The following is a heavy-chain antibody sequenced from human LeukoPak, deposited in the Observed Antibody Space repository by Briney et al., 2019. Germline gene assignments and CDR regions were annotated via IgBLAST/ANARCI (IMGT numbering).Heavy chain of an antibody. Sequence: ASVKVSCKVSGYTLTELSMHWVRQAPGKGLEWMGGFDPEDGETIYAQKFQGRVTMTEDTSTDTAYMELSSLRSEDTAVYYCATTASNWGSRPYFDYWGQGTLVTVSS. CDR2: FDPEDGET. CDR3: ATTASNWGSRPYFDY. V-gene: IGHV1-24*01. J-gene: IGHJ4*02. CDR1: GYTLTELS. D-gene: IGHD7-27*01.